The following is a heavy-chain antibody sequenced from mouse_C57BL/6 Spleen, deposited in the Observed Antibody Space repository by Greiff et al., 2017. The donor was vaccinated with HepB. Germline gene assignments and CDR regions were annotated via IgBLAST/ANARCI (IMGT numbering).Heavy chain of an antibody. V-gene: IGHV2-4*01. CDR2: IWSGGST. J-gene: IGHJ4*01. D-gene: IGHD2-3*01. Sequence: VMLVESGPGLVQPSQSLSITCTVSGFSLTSYGIHWVRQPPGKGLEWLGVIWSGGSTDYNAAFISRLSICKDNSKSQVFFRMNSLQADDTAIYYCAKDGYDAMDYWGQGTSVTVSS. CDR1: GFSLTSYG. CDR3: AKDGYDAMDY.